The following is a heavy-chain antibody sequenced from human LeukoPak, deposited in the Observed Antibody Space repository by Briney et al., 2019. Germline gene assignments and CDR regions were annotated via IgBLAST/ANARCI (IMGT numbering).Heavy chain of an antibody. CDR2: IMQDGSEK. D-gene: IGHD6-19*01. CDR1: GFTFSNYW. V-gene: IGHV3-7*01. Sequence: GGSLRLSCAASGFTFSNYWMNWVRQAPGKGLEWVANIMQDGSEKYYVDSVKGRFTISRDNAKNSLYLQMDSLGAEDTAVYYCAKDEPRGSAWFRYNWFDPWGQGTLVTVSS. J-gene: IGHJ5*02. CDR3: AKDEPRGSAWFRYNWFDP.